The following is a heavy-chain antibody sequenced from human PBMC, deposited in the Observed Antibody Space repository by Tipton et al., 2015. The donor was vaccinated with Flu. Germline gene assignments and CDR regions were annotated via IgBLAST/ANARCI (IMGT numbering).Heavy chain of an antibody. J-gene: IGHJ4*02. CDR1: GGSISSGSYY. CDR3: ARYYYDSSGYPQGAYYFDY. V-gene: IGHV4-61*02. CDR2: IYTSGST. D-gene: IGHD3-22*01. Sequence: TLSLTCTVPGGSISSGSYYWSWIRQPAGKGLEWIGRIYTSGSTNYNPSLKSRVTISVDMSKNQFSLKLSSVTAADTAVYYCARYYYDSSGYPQGAYYFDYWGQGTLVTVSS.